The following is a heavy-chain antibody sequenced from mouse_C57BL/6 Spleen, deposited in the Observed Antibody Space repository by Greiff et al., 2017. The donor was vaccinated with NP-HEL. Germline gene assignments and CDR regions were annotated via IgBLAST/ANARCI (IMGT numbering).Heavy chain of an antibody. CDR3: ASLYYYAMDY. CDR2: IYPGDGDT. CDR1: GYAFSSSW. V-gene: IGHV1-82*01. Sequence: VKLQESGPELVKPGASVKISCKASGYAFSSSWMNWVKQRPGQGLEWIGRIYPGDGDTNYNGKFKGKATLTADKSSSTAYLQLSSLTSEDSAVYFCASLYYYAMDYWGQGTSVTVSS. J-gene: IGHJ4*01.